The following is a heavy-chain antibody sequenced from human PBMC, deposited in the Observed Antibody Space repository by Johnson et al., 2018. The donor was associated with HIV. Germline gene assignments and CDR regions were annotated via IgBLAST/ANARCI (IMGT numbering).Heavy chain of an antibody. CDR2: ISGSDGNT. Sequence: VQLVESGGGLVQPGGSMRLSCAASGFTFSNYAMSWVRQAPGKGLEWVSGISGSDGNTYYGDSVRGRFPISRDNAKYTVDLQMNSLRVEDTAVYYCAKVDCGGDTCAGYDPFDLWGQGTLVTVSS. CDR1: GFTFSNYA. J-gene: IGHJ3*01. CDR3: AKVDCGGDTCAGYDPFDL. V-gene: IGHV3-23*04. D-gene: IGHD2-21*01.